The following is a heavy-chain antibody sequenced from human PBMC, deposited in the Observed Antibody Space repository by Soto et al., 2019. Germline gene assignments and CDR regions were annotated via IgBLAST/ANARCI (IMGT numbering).Heavy chain of an antibody. CDR3: AMVDVYVTPSPQDV. V-gene: IGHV1-2*04. J-gene: IGHJ6*02. CDR1: GYTFTGYY. D-gene: IGHD3-16*01. CDR2: INPNSGGT. Sequence: XVKVSCKASGYTFTGYYMHWVRQAPGQGLEWMGWINPNSGGTNYAQKFQGWVTMTRDTSISTAYMELRSLRSNDTAIYYCAMVDVYVTPSPQDVWGQGTTVTVSS.